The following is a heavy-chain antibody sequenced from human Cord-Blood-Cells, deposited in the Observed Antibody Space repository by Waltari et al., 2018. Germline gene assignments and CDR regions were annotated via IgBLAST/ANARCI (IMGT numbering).Heavy chain of an antibody. CDR2: IIPIFGTA. CDR1: GGTFSSYA. V-gene: IGHV1-69*01. CDR3: ARGADGSNLFNWFDP. D-gene: IGHD3-10*01. J-gene: IGHJ5*02. Sequence: QVQLVQSGAEVKKPGSSVKVSCKASGGTFSSYAISWVRQAPGQGLEWMGGIIPIFGTANYAQKFQGRVTMTADESMSTAYMELSRLRSEDTAVYYCARGADGSNLFNWFDPWGQGTLVTVSS.